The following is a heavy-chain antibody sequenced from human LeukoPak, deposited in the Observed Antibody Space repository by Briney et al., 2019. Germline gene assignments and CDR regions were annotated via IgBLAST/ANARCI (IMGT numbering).Heavy chain of an antibody. V-gene: IGHV4-34*01. D-gene: IGHD6-19*01. Sequence: PSETLSLTCAVYGGSFSGYYWSWIRQPPGKGLEWIGEINHSGSTNYNPSLKSRVTISVDTSKNQFSLKLSSVTAADTAVYYCARDGSSGWHEEVYWGQGTLVTVSS. CDR3: ARDGSSGWHEEVY. CDR2: INHSGST. CDR1: GGSFSGYY. J-gene: IGHJ4*02.